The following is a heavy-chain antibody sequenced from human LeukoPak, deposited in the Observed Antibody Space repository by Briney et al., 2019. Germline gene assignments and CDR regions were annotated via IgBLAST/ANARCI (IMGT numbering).Heavy chain of an antibody. CDR3: ARPYSSSYPY. J-gene: IGHJ4*02. Sequence: GFXXSRYXMRXVRQAXXKGLEWVSSITGIGGSTYYADSVRGRFTISSDNSKTTLYLQMNSLRAEDTAVYYCARPYSSSYPYWGQGTLVTVSS. CDR1: GFXXSRYX. CDR2: ITGIGGST. D-gene: IGHD6-13*01. V-gene: IGHV3-23*01.